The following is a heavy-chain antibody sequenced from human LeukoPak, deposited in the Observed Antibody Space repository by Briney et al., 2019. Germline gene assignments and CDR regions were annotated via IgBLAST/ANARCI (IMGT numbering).Heavy chain of an antibody. CDR2: ILYSGYT. CDR1: GGSIRSASYY. V-gene: IGHV4-39*07. Sequence: PSETLSLTCAVSGGSIRSASYYWGWVRQPPGKGLEWIGSILYSGYTYYNPSLKSRVSVSVDTSKNQFSLKLSSVTAADTAVYYCATALPFQLVHWGQGTLVTVSS. J-gene: IGHJ4*02. D-gene: IGHD6-13*01. CDR3: ATALPFQLVH.